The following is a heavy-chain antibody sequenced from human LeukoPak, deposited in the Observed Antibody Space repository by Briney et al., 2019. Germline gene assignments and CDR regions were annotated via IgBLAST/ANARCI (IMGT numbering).Heavy chain of an antibody. CDR2: INSDGSRI. Sequence: GGSLRLSCAASEFTFSRYCMHWVRQAPGKGVMWVSRINSDGSRINYADSVKRRFTISRDNAKNTLYLQMNSLRDEDTAVYYCAGATSYAYGMDVWGQGTTVTVSS. D-gene: IGHD2-8*01. V-gene: IGHV3-74*01. CDR3: AGATSYAYGMDV. J-gene: IGHJ6*02. CDR1: EFTFSRYC.